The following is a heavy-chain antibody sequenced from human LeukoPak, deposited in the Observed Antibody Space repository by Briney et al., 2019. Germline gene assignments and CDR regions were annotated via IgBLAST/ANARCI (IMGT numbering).Heavy chain of an antibody. D-gene: IGHD2-2*01. V-gene: IGHV3-33*01. Sequence: GGSLRLSCAASGFPFSSYGMHWVRQAPARGRAWVAVIWYDGSNKYYADSVKGRFTISRDNSKNTLYLQMNSLRAEDTAVYYCARDRGCSSTSCSLNWFDPWGQGTMVTVSS. J-gene: IGHJ5*02. CDR2: IWYDGSNK. CDR1: GFPFSSYG. CDR3: ARDRGCSSTSCSLNWFDP.